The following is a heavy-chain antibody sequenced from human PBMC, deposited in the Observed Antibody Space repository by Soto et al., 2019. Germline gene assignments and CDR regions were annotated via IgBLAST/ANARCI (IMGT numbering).Heavy chain of an antibody. V-gene: IGHV4-28*01. CDR2: MSYTGTT. CDR1: SYSISSGNW. J-gene: IGHJ4*02. Sequence: SETLSLTCVVSSYSISSGNWWGWIRQPPGKGLEWLAYMSYTGTTYYSPSLKGRVTMSVDTSKNQFSLRLSSVTAVDTAVYYCGRLPRLGDPFDYWGQGILVTVSS. CDR3: GRLPRLGDPFDY. D-gene: IGHD3-16*01.